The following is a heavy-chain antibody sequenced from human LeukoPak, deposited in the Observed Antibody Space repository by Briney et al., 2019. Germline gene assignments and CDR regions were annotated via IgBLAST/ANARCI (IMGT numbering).Heavy chain of an antibody. CDR3: ARVGSGASFDY. J-gene: IGHJ4*02. Sequence: GGSLRLSCAASGFTFISYWMSWVRQAPGKGLEWVANINQDGSEKYYVDSVKGRFTISRDNAKNSLYLQMNSLRAEDTAVYYCARVGSGASFDYWGQGTLVTVSS. V-gene: IGHV3-7*01. D-gene: IGHD3-3*01. CDR1: GFTFISYW. CDR2: INQDGSEK.